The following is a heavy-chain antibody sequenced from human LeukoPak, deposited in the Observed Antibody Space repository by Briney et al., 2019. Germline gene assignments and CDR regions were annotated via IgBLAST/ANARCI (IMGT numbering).Heavy chain of an antibody. D-gene: IGHD3-22*01. CDR2: IIPIFGTA. J-gene: IGHJ4*02. CDR3: ASRNYYDGSGYYYHLYD. V-gene: IGHV1-69*13. CDR1: GGTFSSYA. Sequence: SVTVSCKASGGTFSSYAISWVRQAPGQGLEWMGGIIPIFGTANYAQKFQGRVTITADESTSTAYMELSSLRSEETAVYYCASRNYYDGSGYYYHLYDWGQGTLVTVSS.